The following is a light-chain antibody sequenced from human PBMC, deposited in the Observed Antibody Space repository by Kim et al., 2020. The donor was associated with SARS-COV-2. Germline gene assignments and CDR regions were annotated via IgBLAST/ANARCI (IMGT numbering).Light chain of an antibody. V-gene: IGKV3-20*01. Sequence: PGERATPSCRASQSVLGSYLAWYQQQKPGQAPRLLICGASSRATGIPDRFSGSGSGTDFTLTISRLEPEDFAVYYCQQYGNAPDTFGQGTRLEIK. J-gene: IGKJ5*01. CDR1: QSVLGSY. CDR3: QQYGNAPDT. CDR2: GAS.